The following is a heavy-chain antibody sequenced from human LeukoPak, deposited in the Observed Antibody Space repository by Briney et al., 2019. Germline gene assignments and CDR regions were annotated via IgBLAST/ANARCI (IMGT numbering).Heavy chain of an antibody. V-gene: IGHV3-15*01. CDR1: GFTFSNAW. CDR3: TTDGGADCSSTSCPQDY. J-gene: IGHJ4*02. Sequence: GGSLRLSCAASGFTFSNAWMSWVRQAPGKGLEWVGRIKSKTDGGTTDYAAPVKGRFTISRDDSKNTLYLQMNSLKTEDTAVYYCTTDGGADCSSTSCPQDYWGQGTLVTVSS. D-gene: IGHD2-2*01. CDR2: IKSKTDGGTT.